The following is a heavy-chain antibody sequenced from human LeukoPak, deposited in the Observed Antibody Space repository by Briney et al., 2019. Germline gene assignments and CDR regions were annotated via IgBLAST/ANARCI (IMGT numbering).Heavy chain of an antibody. J-gene: IGHJ3*02. D-gene: IGHD3-22*01. Sequence: PSETLSLTCAVYGGSFSGYYWSWIRQPPGKGLEWIGEINHSGSTNYNPSLKSRVTISVDTSKNQFSLKLSSVTAADTAVYYCARGPATMIVGSLDAFDIWGQGTMVTVSS. CDR3: ARGPATMIVGSLDAFDI. CDR1: GGSFSGYY. CDR2: INHSGST. V-gene: IGHV4-34*01.